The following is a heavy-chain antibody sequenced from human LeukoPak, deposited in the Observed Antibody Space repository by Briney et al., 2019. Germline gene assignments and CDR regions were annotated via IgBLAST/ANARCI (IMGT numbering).Heavy chain of an antibody. D-gene: IGHD1-26*01. J-gene: IGHJ4*02. Sequence: PGGSLRLSCAASGFTFSSYWMSWVRQAPGKGLEWMANIKRDGSEKYYVDSVKGRFTISRDNAKNSLYLQMDSLRPEDTAVYYCAPLGDTSRFDYWGQGTLVTVSS. CDR2: IKRDGSEK. V-gene: IGHV3-7*01. CDR1: GFTFSSYW. CDR3: APLGDTSRFDY.